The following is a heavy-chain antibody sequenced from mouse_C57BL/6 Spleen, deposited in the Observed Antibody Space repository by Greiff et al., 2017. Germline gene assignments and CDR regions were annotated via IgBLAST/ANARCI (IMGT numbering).Heavy chain of an antibody. CDR1: GFTFSSYT. D-gene: IGHD1-1*01. Sequence: DVMLVESGGGLVKPGGSLKLSCAASGFTFSSYTMSWVRQTPEKRLEWVATISGGGGNTYYPDSVKGRFTISRYNAKNTLYLQMSSLRSEDTALYYCARQGAHYYGSRAWFAYWGQGTLVTVSA. CDR2: ISGGGGNT. J-gene: IGHJ3*01. CDR3: ARQGAHYYGSRAWFAY. V-gene: IGHV5-9*01.